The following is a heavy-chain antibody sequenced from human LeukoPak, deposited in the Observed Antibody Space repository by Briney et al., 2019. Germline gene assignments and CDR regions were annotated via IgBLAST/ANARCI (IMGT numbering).Heavy chain of an antibody. V-gene: IGHV1-3*01. J-gene: IGHJ6*02. CDR2: INAGNGNT. Sequence: ASVKVSCKASGYTIISYAMHWVRQAPGQRLGWMGRINAGNGNTKYSQKFQGRVTITRDTSASTAYMELSSLRSEDTAVYYCARTPGDENGMDVWGQGTTVTVSS. CDR1: GYTIISYA. CDR3: ARTPGDENGMDV. D-gene: IGHD3-10*01.